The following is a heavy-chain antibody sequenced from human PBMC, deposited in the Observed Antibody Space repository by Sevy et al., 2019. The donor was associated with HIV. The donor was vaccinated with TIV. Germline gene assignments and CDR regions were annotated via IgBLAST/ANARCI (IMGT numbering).Heavy chain of an antibody. CDR2: IFSGGST. CDR1: GFTVSSNY. D-gene: IGHD3-3*01. Sequence: GESLKISCAVSGFTVSSNYMTWVRQAPGKGLEWVSVIFSGGSTYYADSVRGRFTISRDNSRNTLSLQMNSLGAEDTAVYYCARGMILEGSWCGMDVWGQGTTVTVSS. J-gene: IGHJ6*02. V-gene: IGHV3-53*01. CDR3: ARGMILEGSWCGMDV.